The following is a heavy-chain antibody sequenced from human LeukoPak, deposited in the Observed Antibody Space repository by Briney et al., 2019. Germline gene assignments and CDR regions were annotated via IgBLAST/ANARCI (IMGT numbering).Heavy chain of an antibody. J-gene: IGHJ4*02. D-gene: IGHD2-2*01. CDR2: INHSGST. CDR1: GGSFSGYY. CDR3: ARRNIVVVPAAYYFDY. V-gene: IGHV4-34*01. Sequence: SETLSLTCAGYGGSFSGYYWSWIRQPPGKGLKWIGEINHSGSTNYNPSLKSRVTISVDTSKNQFSLKLSSVTAADTAVYYCARRNIVVVPAAYYFDYWGQGTLVTVSS.